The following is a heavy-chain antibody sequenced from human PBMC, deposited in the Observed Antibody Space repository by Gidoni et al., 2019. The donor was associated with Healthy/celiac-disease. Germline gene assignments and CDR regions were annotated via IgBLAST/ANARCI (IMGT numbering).Heavy chain of an antibody. CDR1: GFTFSSYS. Sequence: EVQLVESGGGLVQPGGSLRLSCAASGFTFSSYSMNWVRQAPGKGMEWVSYISSSSSTIYYADSVKGRFTISRDNAKNSLYLQMNSLRAEDTAVYYCARGTYYYDSSGPVWLRGRGGPHAFDIWGQGTMVTVSS. D-gene: IGHD3-22*01. CDR2: ISSSSSTI. V-gene: IGHV3-48*01. J-gene: IGHJ3*02. CDR3: ARGTYYYDSSGPVWLRGRGGPHAFDI.